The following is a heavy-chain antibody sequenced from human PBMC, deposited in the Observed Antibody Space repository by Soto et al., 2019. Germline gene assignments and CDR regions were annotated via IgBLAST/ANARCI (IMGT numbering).Heavy chain of an antibody. CDR2: INSDGSST. Sequence: EVQLVESGGGLVQPGGSLRLSCAASGFTFSSYWMHWVRQAPGKGLVWVSRINSDGSSTTYADSVKGRFTISRDNAKNTLYLQMNSLRAEDTAVYYCARVSLGYCSGGSCYPADYWGMDVWGQGTTVTVSS. CDR3: ARVSLGYCSGGSCYPADYWGMDV. D-gene: IGHD2-15*01. CDR1: GFTFSSYW. V-gene: IGHV3-74*01. J-gene: IGHJ6*02.